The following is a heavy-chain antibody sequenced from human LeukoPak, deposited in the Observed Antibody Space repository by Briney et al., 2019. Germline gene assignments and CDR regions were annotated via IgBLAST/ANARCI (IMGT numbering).Heavy chain of an antibody. V-gene: IGHV3-23*01. Sequence: GSLRLSCAASGFTFSSYAMSWVRQAPGKGLEWVSAISGSGGSTYYADSVKGRFTISRDNSKNTLYLQMNSLRAEDTAVYYCAKVMTRTMVRGVPPSYYWGQGTLVTVSS. J-gene: IGHJ4*02. CDR2: ISGSGGST. CDR3: AKVMTRTMVRGVPPSYY. D-gene: IGHD3-10*01. CDR1: GFTFSSYA.